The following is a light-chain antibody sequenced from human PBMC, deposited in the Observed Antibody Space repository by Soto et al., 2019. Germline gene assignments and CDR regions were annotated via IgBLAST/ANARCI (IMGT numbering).Light chain of an antibody. J-gene: IGKJ2*02. CDR3: QQYNSYPCT. V-gene: IGKV1-5*01. CDR2: DVS. Sequence: DIQMTQSPSTLSASVGDRVTITCRASQSISSWLAWYQQKPGKAPKLLIYDVSSLESGVPSRFSGSGSGTEFTLTISSLQPDDLATYYCQQYNSYPCTFGQGTKLQIK. CDR1: QSISSW.